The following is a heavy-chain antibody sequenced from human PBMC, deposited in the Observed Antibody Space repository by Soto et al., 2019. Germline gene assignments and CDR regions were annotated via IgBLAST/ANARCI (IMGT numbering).Heavy chain of an antibody. CDR3: ARVRSRYLEWLFKPGDAFDI. V-gene: IGHV1-18*01. J-gene: IGHJ3*02. Sequence: ASVKVSCKASGYTFTSYGISWVRQAPGQGLEWMGWISAYNGNTNYAQKLQGRVTMTTDTSTSTAYMELRSLRSDDTAVYYCARVRSRYLEWLFKPGDAFDICGQGTMVTVSS. CDR1: GYTFTSYG. CDR2: ISAYNGNT. D-gene: IGHD3-9*01.